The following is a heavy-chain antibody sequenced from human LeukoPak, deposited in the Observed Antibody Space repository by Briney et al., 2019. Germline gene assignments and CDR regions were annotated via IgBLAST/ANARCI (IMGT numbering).Heavy chain of an antibody. J-gene: IGHJ6*03. D-gene: IGHD3-22*01. Sequence: GGSLRLSCAASGFTFSSYGMHWVRQAPGKGLEWVAFIRYDGSNKYYADSVKGRFTISRDNSKNTLYLQMNSLRAKDTAVYYCAKGLTYYYDSSGYYYYYYYMDVWGKGTTVTVSS. V-gene: IGHV3-30*02. CDR2: IRYDGSNK. CDR3: AKGLTYYYDSSGYYYYYYYMDV. CDR1: GFTFSSYG.